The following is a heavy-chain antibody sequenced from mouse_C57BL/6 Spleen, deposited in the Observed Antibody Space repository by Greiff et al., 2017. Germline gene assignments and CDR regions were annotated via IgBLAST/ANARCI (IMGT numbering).Heavy chain of an antibody. CDR2: ISGGGGNT. V-gene: IGHV5-9*01. CDR1: GFTFSSYT. J-gene: IGHJ2*01. D-gene: IGHD1-1*01. CDR3: ARRLTTRAYFDY. Sequence: EVKLEESGGGLAKPGGSLKLSCAASGFTFSSYTMSWVRQTPEKRLEWVATISGGGGNTYYPDSVKGPFTISRDNAKNTLYLQMSSLRSEDTALYYCARRLTTRAYFDYWGQGTTHTVSS.